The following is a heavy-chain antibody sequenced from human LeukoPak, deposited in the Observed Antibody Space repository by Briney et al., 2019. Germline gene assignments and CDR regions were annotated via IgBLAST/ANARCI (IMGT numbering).Heavy chain of an antibody. D-gene: IGHD3-22*01. CDR3: ARDRYDSSGYDY. V-gene: IGHV4-59*01. CDR2: IYYSGST. Sequence: SETLSLTCTVSGGSISSYYWSWIRQPPGKGLEWIGYIYYSGSTNYNPSLKSRVTISVDTSKNQFSLKLSSVTAADTAVYYCARDRYDSSGYDYWGQGTLVTVSS. J-gene: IGHJ4*02. CDR1: GGSISSYY.